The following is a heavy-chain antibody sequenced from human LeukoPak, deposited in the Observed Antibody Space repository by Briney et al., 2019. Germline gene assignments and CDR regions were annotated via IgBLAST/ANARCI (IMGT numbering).Heavy chain of an antibody. D-gene: IGHD6-13*01. V-gene: IGHV3-11*01. CDR1: GFIFSDYY. J-gene: IGHJ4*02. CDR2: MSSSGNTI. CDR3: ARDQRYSSSSPHGY. Sequence: TGGSLRLSCAASGFIFSDYYMSWIRQAPGKGLEWASSMSSSGNTIYYADSVKGRFTISRDNAKDSLYLQMNSLRAEDTAVYYCARDQRYSSSSPHGYWGQGTLVTVSS.